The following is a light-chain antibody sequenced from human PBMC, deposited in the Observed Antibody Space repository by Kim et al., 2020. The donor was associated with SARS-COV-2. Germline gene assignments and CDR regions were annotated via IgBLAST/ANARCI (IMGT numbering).Light chain of an antibody. V-gene: IGKV1-17*03. CDR2: DAS. J-gene: IGKJ2*01. CDR3: LQHKTFPYT. Sequence: DIQMTQSPSAMSASLGDRVTITCRASQGISSFLAWFQQKPGKVPKGLIYDASTLQSGVPSRFSGSGSGTEFTLTITSLQPEDFATYFCLQHKTFPYTFGQGTKLEI. CDR1: QGISSF.